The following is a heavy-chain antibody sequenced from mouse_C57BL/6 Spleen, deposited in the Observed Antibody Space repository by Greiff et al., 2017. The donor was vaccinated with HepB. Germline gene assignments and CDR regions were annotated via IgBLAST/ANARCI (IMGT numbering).Heavy chain of an antibody. Sequence: QVQLQQSGAELARPGASVKLSCKASGYTFTSYGISWVKQRTGQGLEWIGEIYPRSGNTYYNEKFKGKATLTADKSSSTAYMELRSLTSEDSAVYFCARPSDYGSRDWYFDVWGTGTTVTVSS. J-gene: IGHJ1*03. CDR1: GYTFTSYG. CDR3: ARPSDYGSRDWYFDV. D-gene: IGHD1-1*01. CDR2: IYPRSGNT. V-gene: IGHV1-81*01.